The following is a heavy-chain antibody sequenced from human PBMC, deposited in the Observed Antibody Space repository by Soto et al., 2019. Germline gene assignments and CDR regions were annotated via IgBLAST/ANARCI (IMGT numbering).Heavy chain of an antibody. CDR1: EFTFSSYG. Sequence: GGSLRLSCAASEFTFSSYGMHWVRQAPGKGLEWVAVISYDGSNKYYADSVKGRFTISRDNSKNTLYLQMNSLRAEDTAVYYCARNLGATHYYYYGMDVWGQGTTVTVSS. V-gene: IGHV3-30*03. CDR3: ARNLGATHYYYYGMDV. J-gene: IGHJ6*02. D-gene: IGHD1-26*01. CDR2: ISYDGSNK.